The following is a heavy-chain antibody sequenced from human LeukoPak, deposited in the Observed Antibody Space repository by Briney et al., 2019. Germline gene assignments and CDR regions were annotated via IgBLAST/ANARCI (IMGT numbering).Heavy chain of an antibody. Sequence: ASVKVSCKASGYTFTSYYMHWVRQAPGQGLEWMGIINPSGGSTSYAQKFQGRVTITADKSTSTAYMELSSLRSEDTAVYYCARVSFGGYDNYYYYYYMDVWGKGTTVTVSS. D-gene: IGHD5-12*01. CDR3: ARVSFGGYDNYYYYYYMDV. J-gene: IGHJ6*03. CDR2: INPSGGST. V-gene: IGHV1-46*01. CDR1: GYTFTSYY.